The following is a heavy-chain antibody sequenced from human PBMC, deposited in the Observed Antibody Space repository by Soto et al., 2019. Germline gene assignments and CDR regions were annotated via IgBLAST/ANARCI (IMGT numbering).Heavy chain of an antibody. CDR2: IYHSGST. V-gene: IGHV4-30-2*06. Sequence: GPGPLVASETLSLTCSVSGGTITSGRSSWNWIRQSPGKGLEWIAYIYHSGSTYYNPSLKSRVTISVDRSENQFSLKLTSVTAADTAVYYCVRESVASGPNYFDTWGPGTLVTVSS. CDR1: GGTITSGRSS. J-gene: IGHJ5*02. D-gene: IGHD6-6*01. CDR3: VRESVASGPNYFDT.